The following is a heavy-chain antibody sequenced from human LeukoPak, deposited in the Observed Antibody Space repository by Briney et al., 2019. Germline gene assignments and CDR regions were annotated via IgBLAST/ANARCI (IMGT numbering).Heavy chain of an antibody. CDR2: ISYDGSNR. Sequence: GGSLRLSCAAPGFTFSSYGMNWVRQAPGKGLEWVAVISYDGSNRYYADSVKGRFTISRDNSKNTLSLQMNGLRAEDTAVYYCTKVHDYDSSGVDYWGQGTLVTVSS. D-gene: IGHD3-22*01. CDR3: TKVHDYDSSGVDY. CDR1: GFTFSSYG. V-gene: IGHV3-30*18. J-gene: IGHJ4*02.